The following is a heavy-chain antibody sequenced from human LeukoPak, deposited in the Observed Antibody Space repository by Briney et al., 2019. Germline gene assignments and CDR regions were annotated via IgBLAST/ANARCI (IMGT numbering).Heavy chain of an antibody. Sequence: SGGSLRLTCAASGFTFSDYYMSWIRQAPGKGLEWVSYISSSGSTIYYADSVKGRFTISRDNAKNSLYLQMNSLRAEDTAVYYCASGVYYDSSGNFDYWGQGTLVTVSS. CDR2: ISSSGSTI. D-gene: IGHD3-22*01. V-gene: IGHV3-11*01. CDR3: ASGVYYDSSGNFDY. CDR1: GFTFSDYY. J-gene: IGHJ4*02.